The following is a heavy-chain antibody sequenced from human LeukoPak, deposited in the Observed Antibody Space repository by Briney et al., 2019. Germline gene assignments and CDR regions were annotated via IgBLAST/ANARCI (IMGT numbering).Heavy chain of an antibody. CDR2: ISPYNGNT. D-gene: IGHD6-19*01. J-gene: IGHJ6*02. V-gene: IGHV1-18*01. Sequence: GASVKVSCKASGYTFTSYGIIWVRQAPGQGLEWMGWISPYNGNTNYAQKLQGRVTMTTDTSTSTAYMELSSLRSEDTAVYYCARVIPPDQATIAVAGDYYGMDVWGQGTTVTVSS. CDR3: ARVIPPDQATIAVAGDYYGMDV. CDR1: GYTFTSYG.